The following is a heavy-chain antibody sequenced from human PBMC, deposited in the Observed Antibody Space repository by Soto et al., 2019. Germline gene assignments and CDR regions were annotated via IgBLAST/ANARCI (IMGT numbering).Heavy chain of an antibody. CDR3: ARAICSGGRCYLFDL. CDR2: IKGDGSGI. J-gene: IGHJ4*02. V-gene: IGHV3-74*03. CDR1: VFTFSVYW. D-gene: IGHD2-15*01. Sequence: RGSLLLSCASSVFTFSVYWMDWVRQAPGKGLVWVSRIKGDGSGITYGDSVNGRFAISRNNAKNTLYLQMNSLRVEDTAVYYCARAICSGGRCYLFDLWGQGTMVTVSS.